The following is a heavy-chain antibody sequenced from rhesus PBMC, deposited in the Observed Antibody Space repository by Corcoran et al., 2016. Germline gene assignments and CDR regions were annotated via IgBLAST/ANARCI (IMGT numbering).Heavy chain of an antibody. CDR2: IYGGGST. V-gene: IGHV4-160*01. D-gene: IGHD6-13*01. Sequence: QVQLQESGPGLVKPSETLSLTCAVSGGSISRHFWSWIRQSPGTGLEWIGYIYGGGSTTYNPSLKSRVTISTDTSKNQFSLKLSPVTAADTAVYYCARRSSWSFDYWGQGVLVTVSS. J-gene: IGHJ4*01. CDR1: GGSISRHF. CDR3: ARRSSWSFDY.